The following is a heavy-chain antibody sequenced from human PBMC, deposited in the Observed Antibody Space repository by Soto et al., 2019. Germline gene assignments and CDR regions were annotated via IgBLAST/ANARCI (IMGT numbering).Heavy chain of an antibody. J-gene: IGHJ6*02. CDR2: INAGNGNT. D-gene: IGHD4-4*01. CDR1: GYTFKSYA. V-gene: IGHV1-3*01. CDR3: ASSYRNYELIDQCYYGMDV. Sequence: ASVKVSCKASGYTFKSYAMHWVRQAPGQRLEWMGWINAGNGNTKYSQKFQGRVTITRDTSASTAYMELSSLRSEDTAVYYCASSYRNYELIDQCYYGMDVWGQGTTVTVSS.